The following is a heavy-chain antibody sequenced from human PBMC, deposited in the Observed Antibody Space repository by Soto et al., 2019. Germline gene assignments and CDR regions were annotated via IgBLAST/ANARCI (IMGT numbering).Heavy chain of an antibody. Sequence: PSETLSLTCAVSVYSISSGYYWGCIRQPPGKGLEWIGSIYHSGSTYYNPSLKSRVTISVDTSKNQFSLKLSSVTAADTAVYYCARASSGWYYFDYWGQGTLVTVSS. J-gene: IGHJ4*02. CDR3: ARASSGWYYFDY. CDR1: VYSISSGYY. CDR2: IYHSGST. V-gene: IGHV4-38-2*01. D-gene: IGHD6-19*01.